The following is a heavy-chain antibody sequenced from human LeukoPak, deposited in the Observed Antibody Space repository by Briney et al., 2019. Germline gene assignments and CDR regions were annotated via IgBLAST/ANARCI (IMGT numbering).Heavy chain of an antibody. D-gene: IGHD1-1*01. CDR2: ISSSSSTI. V-gene: IGHV3-48*02. Sequence: GRSLRLSCAASGFTFSSYSMNWVRQAPGKGLEWVSFISSSSSTIYYADSVKGRFTISRDNAKNSLYLQMNSLRDEDTAVYYCARAGGTGTRRVFDYWGQGTLVTVSS. J-gene: IGHJ4*02. CDR1: GFTFSSYS. CDR3: ARAGGTGTRRVFDY.